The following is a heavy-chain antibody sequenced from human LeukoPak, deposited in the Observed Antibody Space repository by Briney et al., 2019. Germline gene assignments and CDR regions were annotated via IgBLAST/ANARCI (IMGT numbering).Heavy chain of an antibody. Sequence: SVKVSCKASGGTFSSYAISWVRQAPGQGLEWMGGIIPIFGTANYAQKFQGRVTITTDESTSTAYMELSSLRSEDTAVYYCARDLGDYGNYVAYYYYYGMDVWGQGTTVTVSS. CDR1: GGTFSSYA. D-gene: IGHD4-11*01. J-gene: IGHJ6*02. CDR2: IIPIFGTA. CDR3: ARDLGDYGNYVAYYYYYGMDV. V-gene: IGHV1-69*05.